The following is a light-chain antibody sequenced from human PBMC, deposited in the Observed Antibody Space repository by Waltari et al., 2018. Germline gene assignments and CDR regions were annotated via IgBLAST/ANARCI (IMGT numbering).Light chain of an antibody. CDR3: QQYGGSLIT. V-gene: IGKV3-20*01. CDR1: QNVRNNN. CDR2: GAS. J-gene: IGKJ5*01. Sequence: ELVLTQSPDTLSLSPGDSATLSCRASQNVRNNNLAWYQQKPGQTPRLLIFGASSRATGIPDRFGGSGSGTDFSLIISRLEPEDFAVYYCQQYGGSLITFGQGTRL.